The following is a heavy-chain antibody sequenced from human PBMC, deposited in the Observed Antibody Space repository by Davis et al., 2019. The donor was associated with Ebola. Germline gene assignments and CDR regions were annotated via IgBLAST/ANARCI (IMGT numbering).Heavy chain of an antibody. CDR2: IDPSDSYT. CDR1: GYSFTSYW. J-gene: IGHJ6*02. CDR3: ARLASPTQGSYGMDV. V-gene: IGHV5-10-1*01. Sequence: GESLKISCKGSGYSFTSYWISWVRQMPGKGLEWMGRIDPSDSYTNYSPSFQGHVTISADKSISTAYLHWSSLKASDTAMYYCARLASPTQGSYGMDVWGQGTTVTVSS.